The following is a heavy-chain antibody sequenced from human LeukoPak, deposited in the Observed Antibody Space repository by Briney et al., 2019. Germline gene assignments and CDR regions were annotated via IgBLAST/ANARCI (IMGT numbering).Heavy chain of an antibody. CDR3: VRKSATLRTSEFDY. CDR1: GYTFSDYY. CDR2: INPNSGGT. J-gene: IGHJ4*02. V-gene: IGHV1-2*02. D-gene: IGHD2-15*01. Sequence: ASLKVSCKASGYTFSDYYIHWVRQAPGQGREWLAWINPNSGGTKYAQKLQGRVTMTRDTSITTDYMELSSLGSDDTAVFYCVRKSATLRTSEFDYWGQGTPVTVSS.